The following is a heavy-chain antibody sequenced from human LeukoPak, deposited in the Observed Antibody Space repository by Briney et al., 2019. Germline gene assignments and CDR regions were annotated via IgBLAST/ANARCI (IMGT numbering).Heavy chain of an antibody. J-gene: IGHJ3*02. D-gene: IGHD1-1*01. Sequence: GGSLRLSCAASGFTFSSYGMHWVRQAPGKGLEWVSAISGSGGSTYYADSVKGRFTISRDNSKNTLYLQMNSLRAEDTAVYYCAKDWMDAFDIWGQGTMVTVSS. CDR3: AKDWMDAFDI. V-gene: IGHV3-23*01. CDR1: GFTFSSYG. CDR2: ISGSGGST.